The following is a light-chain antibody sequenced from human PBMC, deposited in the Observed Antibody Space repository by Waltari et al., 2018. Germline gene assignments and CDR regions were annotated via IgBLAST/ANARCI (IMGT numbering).Light chain of an antibody. Sequence: SYELTQPPSLSVSRGQSATITCSGDRLDGQNACWYQQKPGQSPVLVMYQDRKRPSGLPERFSGSNSGNTATLTISAAQGMDEADYYCQAWDSSTAVFGGGTKLTVL. CDR3: QAWDSSTAV. CDR1: RLDGQN. CDR2: QDR. V-gene: IGLV3-1*01. J-gene: IGLJ3*02.